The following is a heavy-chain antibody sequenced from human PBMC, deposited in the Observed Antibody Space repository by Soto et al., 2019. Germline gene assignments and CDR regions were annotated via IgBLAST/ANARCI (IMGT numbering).Heavy chain of an antibody. V-gene: IGHV3-53*01. CDR2: IYSAGST. Sequence: EVQLVESGGGLMQPGGSLRLSCAASGFTVSKNYMSWVRQAPGKGLEWVSAIYSAGSTYYADSVKGRFTISRDNYKNTLYLQMSSVRAEDTAVYYCARDSPDSPHAFDFWGQGTMVTVSS. D-gene: IGHD3-22*01. J-gene: IGHJ3*01. CDR1: GFTVSKNY. CDR3: ARDSPDSPHAFDF.